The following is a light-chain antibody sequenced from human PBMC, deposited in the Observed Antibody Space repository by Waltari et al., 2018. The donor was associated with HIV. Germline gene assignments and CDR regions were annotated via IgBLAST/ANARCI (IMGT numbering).Light chain of an antibody. CDR1: DSNIATIY. CDR3: STRDDTLIV. V-gene: IGLV1-44*01. CDR2: SNH. J-gene: IGLJ1*01. Sequence: QSVLTQPPSASGTPGQSVPISCSGSDSNIATIYVNWYQQLPGSAPKLLIYSNHQRPSGVPDRFSASKSGTSASLAIRGLQSEDEGDYYCSTRDDTLIVFGTGTKVTVL.